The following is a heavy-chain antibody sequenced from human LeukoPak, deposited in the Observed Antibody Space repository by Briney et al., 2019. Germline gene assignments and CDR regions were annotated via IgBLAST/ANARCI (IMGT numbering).Heavy chain of an antibody. D-gene: IGHD2-2*01. J-gene: IGHJ4*02. CDR1: GFTFSSYA. Sequence: GSLRLSCAASGFTFSSYAMSWVRQAPGKGLEWVSAISGSGGSTYYADSVKGRFTISRDNSKNTLYLQMNSLRAEDTAVYYCARGDIVVVPAASFDYWGQGTLVTVSS. V-gene: IGHV3-23*01. CDR2: ISGSGGST. CDR3: ARGDIVVVPAASFDY.